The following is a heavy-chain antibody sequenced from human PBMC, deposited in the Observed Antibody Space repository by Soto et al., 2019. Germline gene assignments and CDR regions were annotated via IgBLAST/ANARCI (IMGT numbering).Heavy chain of an antibody. Sequence: SETLSLTCAVYGGSFSGYYWSWIRQPPGKGLEWIGEINHSGSTNYNPSLKSRVTISVDTSKNQFSLKLSSVTAADTAVYYCARVSYDYWGQGTLVTVSS. J-gene: IGHJ4*02. V-gene: IGHV4-34*01. CDR2: INHSGST. CDR3: ARVSYDY. CDR1: GGSFSGYY.